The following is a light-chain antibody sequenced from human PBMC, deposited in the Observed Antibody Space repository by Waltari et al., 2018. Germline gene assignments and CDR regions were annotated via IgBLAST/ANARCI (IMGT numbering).Light chain of an antibody. CDR2: EVN. V-gene: IGLV2-23*02. CDR3: CSYIGDSAWV. CDR1: SSDIGYYNL. J-gene: IGLJ3*02. Sequence: QSALTQPASVSGSPGQSITISCTGTSSDIGYYNLVSWYQQDPGKAPKVIIYEVNKPPSGVSNRFSGSKSGNTASLTISGLQAEDEADYYCCSYIGDSAWVFGGGTKVTVL.